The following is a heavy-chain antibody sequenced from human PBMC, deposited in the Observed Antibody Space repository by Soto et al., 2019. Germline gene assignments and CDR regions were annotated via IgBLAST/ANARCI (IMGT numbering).Heavy chain of an antibody. CDR3: GRVALDGNYANGVDV. Sequence: GGSLRLSCAASGFNFNTYWMYWVRQAPGKGLEWVANIDTDGSRKNYVDSVKGRFIISRDNAKNSLFLQMNILRADYTAVYYCGRVALDGNYANGVDVWGQGTTVTVSS. J-gene: IGHJ6*02. CDR2: IDTDGSRK. CDR1: GFNFNTYW. V-gene: IGHV3-7*03. D-gene: IGHD4-17*01.